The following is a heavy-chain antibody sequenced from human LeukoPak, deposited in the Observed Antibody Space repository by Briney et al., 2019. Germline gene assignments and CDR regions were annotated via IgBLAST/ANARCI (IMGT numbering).Heavy chain of an antibody. CDR3: AKASTYSSGWRLYFDY. Sequence: PGGSLRLSCAASGFTFDDYAMHWVRQAPGKGLEWVSGISWNSGSIGYADSVKGRFTISRDNAKNSLYLQMNSLRAEDTALYYCAKASTYSSGWRLYFDYWGQGALVTVSS. CDR1: GFTFDDYA. V-gene: IGHV3-9*01. D-gene: IGHD6-19*01. J-gene: IGHJ4*02. CDR2: ISWNSGSI.